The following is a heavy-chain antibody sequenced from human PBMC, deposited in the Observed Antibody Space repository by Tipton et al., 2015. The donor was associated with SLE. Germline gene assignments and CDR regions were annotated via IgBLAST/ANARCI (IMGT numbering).Heavy chain of an antibody. CDR2: INHSGST. J-gene: IGHJ4*02. V-gene: IGHV4-34*01. CDR1: GGSFSGYY. Sequence: TLSLTCAVYGGSFSGYYWSWIRQPPGKGLEWIGEINHSGSTNYNPSLKSRVIISVDTSKTQFSLKLSSVTAADSAVYYCARGLPDVDYWGQGTLATVSS. CDR3: ARGLPDVDY.